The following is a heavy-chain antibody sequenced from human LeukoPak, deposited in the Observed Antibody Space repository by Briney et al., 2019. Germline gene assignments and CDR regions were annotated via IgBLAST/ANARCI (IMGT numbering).Heavy chain of an antibody. Sequence: GGSLRLSCTASGFPFSDYSMNWVRQAPGKGLEWISYIGISSGNTKYEDSVKGRFTISADNARNSLYLQMTSRRVEDTAVYYCARDHNYAFDNWGQGTLVSVSS. D-gene: IGHD1-1*01. CDR3: ARDHNYAFDN. V-gene: IGHV3-48*04. CDR1: GFPFSDYS. J-gene: IGHJ4*02. CDR2: IGISSGNT.